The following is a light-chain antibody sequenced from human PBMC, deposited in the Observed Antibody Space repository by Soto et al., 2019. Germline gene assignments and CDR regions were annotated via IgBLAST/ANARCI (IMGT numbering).Light chain of an antibody. CDR3: SSYTSSSSVV. J-gene: IGLJ2*01. CDR2: DVS. Sequence: QSVLTQPASVSGSPGQSLTISCTGTSSDVGGYDYVSWYQHHPGKAPRLMIYDVSNRPSGISNRFSASKSGNTASLTISGLQAEEEADYYCSSYTSSSSVVFGGGTELTVL. V-gene: IGLV2-14*03. CDR1: SSDVGGYDY.